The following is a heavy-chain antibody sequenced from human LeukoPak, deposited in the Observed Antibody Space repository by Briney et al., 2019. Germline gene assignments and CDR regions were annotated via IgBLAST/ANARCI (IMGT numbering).Heavy chain of an antibody. J-gene: IGHJ5*02. CDR1: GGSISSSSYY. Sequence: PSETLSLTCTVSGGSISSSSYYWSWIRQPPGKGLEWIGYIYYSGGTNYNPSLKSRVTISVDTSKNQLSLKLSSVTAADTAVYYCARAMYYYGTFDPWGQGTLVTVSS. CDR3: ARAMYYYGTFDP. V-gene: IGHV4-61*01. CDR2: IYYSGGT. D-gene: IGHD3-10*01.